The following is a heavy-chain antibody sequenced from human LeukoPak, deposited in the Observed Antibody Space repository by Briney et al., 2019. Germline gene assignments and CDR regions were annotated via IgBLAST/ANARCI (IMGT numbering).Heavy chain of an antibody. CDR1: GFTFSSYS. V-gene: IGHV3-21*01. J-gene: IGHJ4*02. D-gene: IGHD5-12*01. CDR3: AKGGGGYPDRDYFDY. CDR2: ISSSSSYI. Sequence: GGSLRLSCAASGFTFSSYSMNWVRQAPGKGLEWVSSISSSSSYIYYADSVKGRFTISRDNAKNSLYLQMNSLRAEDTAVYYCAKGGGGYPDRDYFDYWGQGTLVTVSS.